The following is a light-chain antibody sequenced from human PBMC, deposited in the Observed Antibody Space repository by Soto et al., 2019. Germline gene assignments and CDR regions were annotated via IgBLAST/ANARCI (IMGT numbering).Light chain of an antibody. Sequence: PGERVTLSCRASQSVGSNFLTWYQQKPGQASRLLIYGASARATGIPARFSGSGSGTDFSLTSNSLQPEDFAVYYFQQDYNLRRTFGQGNNLEIK. V-gene: IGKV3D-7*01. CDR1: QSVGSNF. CDR3: QQDYNLRRT. J-gene: IGKJ1*01. CDR2: GAS.